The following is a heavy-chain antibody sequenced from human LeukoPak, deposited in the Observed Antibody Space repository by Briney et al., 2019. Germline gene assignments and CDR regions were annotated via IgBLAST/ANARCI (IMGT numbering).Heavy chain of an antibody. CDR1: GFTFNNSG. CDR3: AKGTKPYYGSGSYYPDY. D-gene: IGHD3-10*01. V-gene: IGHV3-23*01. CDR2: ISGGGSST. J-gene: IGHJ4*02. Sequence: GGSLRLSCAASGFTFNNSGMSWVRQAPQKGLEWVSAISGGGSSTYYADSVKGRFTISRDNSANTMYLQMNSLRAEDTAVYYCAKGTKPYYGSGSYYPDYWGQGTLVTVSS.